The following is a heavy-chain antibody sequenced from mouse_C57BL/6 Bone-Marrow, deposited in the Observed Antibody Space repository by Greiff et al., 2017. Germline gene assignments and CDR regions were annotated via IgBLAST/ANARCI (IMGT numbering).Heavy chain of an antibody. Sequence: EVQLKESGAELVRPGASVKLSCTASGFNIKDDYMHWVKQRPEQGLEWIGWIDPENGDTEYASKFQGKASITADTSSNTAYLQLSSLTSEDTAVYYCTTVVHYWGQGTTLTVSS. CDR2: IDPENGDT. CDR1: GFNIKDDY. CDR3: TTVVHY. V-gene: IGHV14-4*01. J-gene: IGHJ2*01. D-gene: IGHD1-1*01.